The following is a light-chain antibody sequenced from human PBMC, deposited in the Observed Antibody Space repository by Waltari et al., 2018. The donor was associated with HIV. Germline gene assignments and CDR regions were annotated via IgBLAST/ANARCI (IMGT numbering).Light chain of an antibody. CDR1: SSAVGGDNY. CDR2: DVS. CDR3: CSYAGSYTLV. J-gene: IGLJ2*01. V-gene: IGLV2-11*01. Sequence: QSALTQPRSVSGSPGQSVTLSCTGTSSAVGGDNYVSWYQHHPGKAPKLMIYDVSKRPSGVPDRFSGSKSGNTASLTISGLQAEDEADYYCCSYAGSYTLVFGGGTKLTVL.